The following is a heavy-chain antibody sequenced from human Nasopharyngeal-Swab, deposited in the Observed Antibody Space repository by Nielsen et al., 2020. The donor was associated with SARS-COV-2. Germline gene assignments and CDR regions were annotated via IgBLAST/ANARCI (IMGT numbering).Heavy chain of an antibody. J-gene: IGHJ4*02. V-gene: IGHV3-9*01. D-gene: IGHD6-13*01. CDR1: GFPFDDYA. CDR3: AKARLGSSWLYIDF. CDR2: INCISGYI. Sequence: SLKISCAASGFPFDDYAMHWVRQTPRKGLEWVSTINCISGYIHYADSVQGRFTVSRDNAKSSLFLQMHDLRPEDTALYYCAKARLGSSWLYIDFWGQGTLVTVSS.